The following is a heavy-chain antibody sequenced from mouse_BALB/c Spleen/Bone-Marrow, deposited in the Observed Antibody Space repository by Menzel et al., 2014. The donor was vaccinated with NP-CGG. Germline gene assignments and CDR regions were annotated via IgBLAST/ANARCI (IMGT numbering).Heavy chain of an antibody. D-gene: IGHD2-12*01. CDR1: GYTFTSSW. CDR2: IHPNSGNT. J-gene: IGHJ2*01. CDR3: ARHHRYAYYIDY. V-gene: IGHV1S130*01. Sequence: QVQLQQSGSVLVRPGASVKLSCKASGYTFTSSWMHWAKQRPGQGLEWIGEIHPNSGNTNYNEKFKGKATLTVDTSSTTAYVDPSSLTAEESAVYYCARHHRYAYYIDYWGQGTTLTVSS.